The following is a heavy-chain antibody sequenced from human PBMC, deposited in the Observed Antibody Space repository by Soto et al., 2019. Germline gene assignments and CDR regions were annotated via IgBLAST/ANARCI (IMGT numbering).Heavy chain of an antibody. D-gene: IGHD6-6*01. CDR3: ARPYFSSSSMFDY. V-gene: IGHV4-39*01. Sequence: SETLSLTCTVSGDSISSSTYYWGWIRQPPGKGLEWVGCIYHTGTTYYNPSLKSRVTISVDTSKNQFSLKLSSVTAADTAVYYCARPYFSSSSMFDYWGQGTLVTVSS. J-gene: IGHJ4*02. CDR2: IYHTGTT. CDR1: GDSISSSTYY.